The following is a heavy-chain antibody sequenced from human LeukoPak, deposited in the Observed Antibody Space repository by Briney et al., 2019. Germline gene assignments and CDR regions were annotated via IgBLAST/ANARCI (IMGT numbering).Heavy chain of an antibody. V-gene: IGHV3-23*01. CDR1: GFAFSSYA. D-gene: IGHD2-2*02. CDR2: ISGSGGST. J-gene: IGHJ6*03. Sequence: PGGSLRLSCAASGFAFSSYAMSWVRQAPGKGLEWVSAISGSGGSTYYADSVKGRFTISRDNSKNTLYLQMNSLRAEDTAVYYCARLLVPAAISPRGYMDVWGKGTTVTVSS. CDR3: ARLLVPAAISPRGYMDV.